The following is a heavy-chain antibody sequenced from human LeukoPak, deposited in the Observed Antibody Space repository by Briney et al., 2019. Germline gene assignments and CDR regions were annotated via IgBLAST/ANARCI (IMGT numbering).Heavy chain of an antibody. CDR3: ARQYTFGSDWYFDL. CDR1: GFAFSSYW. J-gene: IGHJ2*01. V-gene: IGHV3-74*01. Sequence: GGSLRLSCAASGFAFSSYWMHWVRQAPGKGLVWVSYIRGDGASTTYADSVKGRFTISRDNAKNSLYLQMNSLRAEDTAVYSCARQYTFGSDWYFDLWGRGTLVTVSS. D-gene: IGHD5-18*01. CDR2: IRGDGAST.